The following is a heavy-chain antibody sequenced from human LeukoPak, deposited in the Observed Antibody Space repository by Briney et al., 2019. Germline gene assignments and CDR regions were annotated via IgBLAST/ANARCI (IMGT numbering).Heavy chain of an antibody. Sequence: SETLSLTCAVSSGSISSGGYYWSWIRQHPGKGLEWIGNIYYSGSTYYNPSLKSRVTISVDTSKNQFSLKLSSVTAADTAVYYCARAVGLDCSSTSCYQNLFDYWGQGTLVTVSS. CDR3: ARAVGLDCSSTSCYQNLFDY. V-gene: IGHV4-31*11. J-gene: IGHJ4*02. D-gene: IGHD2-2*01. CDR1: SGSISSGGYY. CDR2: IYYSGST.